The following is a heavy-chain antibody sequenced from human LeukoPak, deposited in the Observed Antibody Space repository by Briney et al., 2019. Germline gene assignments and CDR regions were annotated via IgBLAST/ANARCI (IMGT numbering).Heavy chain of an antibody. CDR2: INPNSGGT. CDR3: ARERVAGTLGWFDP. Sequence: ASVKVSCKASGYTFTGYYMHRVRQAPGQGLEWMGWINPNSGGTNYAQKFQGRVTMTRDTSISTAYMELSRLRSDDTAVYYCARERVAGTLGWFDPWGQGTLVTVSS. V-gene: IGHV1-2*02. D-gene: IGHD6-19*01. CDR1: GYTFTGYY. J-gene: IGHJ5*02.